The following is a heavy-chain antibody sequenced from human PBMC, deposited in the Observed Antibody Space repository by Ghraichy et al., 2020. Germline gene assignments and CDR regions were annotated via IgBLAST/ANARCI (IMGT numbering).Heavy chain of an antibody. CDR3: ASGTGWLQTY. CDR1: GCSIRNYY. V-gene: IGHV4-59*01. CDR2: VHGSGST. J-gene: IGHJ4*02. Sequence: SQTLSLTCPVSGCSIRNYYCNWFRQPPGKGLEWIGYVHGSGSTKYHPSLESRVTVSSDTAKNEFSLSLTSMTPADTAVYYCASGTGWLQTYWGQGTLVTVS. D-gene: IGHD5-18*01.